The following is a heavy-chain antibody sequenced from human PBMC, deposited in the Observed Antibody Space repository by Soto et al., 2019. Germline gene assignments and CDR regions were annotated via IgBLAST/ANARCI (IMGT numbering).Heavy chain of an antibody. J-gene: IGHJ4*02. Sequence: PSDTPSLTFGVSGYSISRGGYSWSWILQPPGKGLEWIGYIYHSGSTYYNPSLKSRVTISVDRSKNQFSLKLSSVTAADTAVYYCAREQQCSDNSGSLDYWGQGTLVSVSS. CDR3: AREQQCSDNSGSLDY. CDR2: IYHSGST. CDR1: GYSISRGGYS. V-gene: IGHV4-30-2*01. D-gene: IGHD6-25*01.